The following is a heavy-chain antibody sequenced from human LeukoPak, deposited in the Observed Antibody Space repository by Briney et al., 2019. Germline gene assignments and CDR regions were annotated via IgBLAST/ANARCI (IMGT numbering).Heavy chain of an antibody. J-gene: IGHJ5*02. CDR3: ARRMLRYFDWFSSDWFDP. V-gene: IGHV4-34*01. CDR1: GGSFSGYY. CDR2: TNHSGST. D-gene: IGHD3-9*01. Sequence: SETLSLTCAVYGGSFSGYYWSWIRQPPGKGLEWIGETNHSGSTNYNPSLKSRVTISVDTSKNQFSLKLSSVTAADTAVYYCARRMLRYFDWFSSDWFDPWGQGTLVTVSS.